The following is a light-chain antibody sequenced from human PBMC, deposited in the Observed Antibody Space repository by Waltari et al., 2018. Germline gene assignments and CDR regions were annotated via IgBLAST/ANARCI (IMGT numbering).Light chain of an antibody. V-gene: IGKV1-39*01. J-gene: IGKJ4*01. Sequence: DIQMTQSPSSLSASVGDRVTITCRASQSIISYLNWYQQKPGKAPKLLIYTASSLQSGVPSWFSGSGSGTDFTLSISSLQPEDFATYYCQQSYSIPLTFGGGTKVEIK. CDR1: QSIISY. CDR3: QQSYSIPLT. CDR2: TAS.